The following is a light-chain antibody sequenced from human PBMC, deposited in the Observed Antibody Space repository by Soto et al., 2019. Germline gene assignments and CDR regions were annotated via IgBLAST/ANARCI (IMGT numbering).Light chain of an antibody. Sequence: QSALSQPPSASGSPGQSVTISCTGTNSDIGAFTYVSWYQQHPGRAPRLIIYDVTKRPSGVPDRFSGSKSGNTAYLTVSGLHVDDEADYFCSSYAVNKKLLFGGGTKLTVL. CDR3: SSYAVNKKLL. CDR1: NSDIGAFTY. V-gene: IGLV2-8*01. J-gene: IGLJ2*01. CDR2: DVT.